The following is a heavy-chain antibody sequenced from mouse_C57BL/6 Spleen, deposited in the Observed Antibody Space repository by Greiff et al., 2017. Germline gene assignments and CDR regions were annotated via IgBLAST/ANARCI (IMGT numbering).Heavy chain of an antibody. J-gene: IGHJ4*01. Sequence: VQLQQSGAELVKPGASVKISCKASGYAFSSYWMNWVKQRPGKGLEWSGQIYPGDGDTNYNGKFKGKATLTADKSSSTAYMKLSSLTAEDSAVYFCARYYDGYFYAMDDWGQGTSVTVSS. CDR3: ARYYDGYFYAMDD. D-gene: IGHD2-3*01. V-gene: IGHV1-80*01. CDR1: GYAFSSYW. CDR2: IYPGDGDT.